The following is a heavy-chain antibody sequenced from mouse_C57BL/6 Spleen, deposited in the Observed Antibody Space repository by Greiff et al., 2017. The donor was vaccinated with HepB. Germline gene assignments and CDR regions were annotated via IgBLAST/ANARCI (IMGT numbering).Heavy chain of an antibody. V-gene: IGHV5-17*01. Sequence: EVMLVESGGGLVKPGGSLKLSCAASGFTFSDYGMHWVRQAPEKGLEWVAYISSGSSTIYYADTVKGRFTIARDNAKNNLFLQMTSLRSEDTAMYYCAKDYGSSYWYFDVWGTGTTVTVSS. D-gene: IGHD1-1*01. CDR2: ISSGSSTI. J-gene: IGHJ1*03. CDR3: AKDYGSSYWYFDV. CDR1: GFTFSDYG.